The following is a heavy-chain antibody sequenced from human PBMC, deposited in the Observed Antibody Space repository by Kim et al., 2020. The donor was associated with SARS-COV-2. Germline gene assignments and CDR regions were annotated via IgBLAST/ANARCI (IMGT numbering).Heavy chain of an antibody. V-gene: IGHV3-15*01. CDR3: TSDIGDYCGGDCYSRV. CDR1: GFTFRNAW. CDR2: IKRKTNGGTT. J-gene: IGHJ6*02. D-gene: IGHD2-21*02. Sequence: GGSLRLSCAASGFTFRNAWMNWVRQAPGKGLEWVGRIKRKTNGGTTGYAAPVKGRFTISRDDSKNTLYLQMNSLKTEDAAVYYCTSDIGDYCGGDCYSRVWGQRTTVTVSS.